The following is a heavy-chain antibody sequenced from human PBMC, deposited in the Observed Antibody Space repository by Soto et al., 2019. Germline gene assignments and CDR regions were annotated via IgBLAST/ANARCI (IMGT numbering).Heavy chain of an antibody. V-gene: IGHV4-34*01. CDR1: GGSFSGYY. CDR2: INHSGST. D-gene: IGHD6-13*01. CDR3: ARGQAIIAAAGDY. Sequence: QVQLQQWGAGLLKPSETLSLTCAVYGGSFSGYYWSWIRQPPGKGLEWIGEINHSGSTNYNPSLKGRVTISVDTAKNQFSLKLSSVTAADTAVYYGARGQAIIAAAGDYWGQGTLVTVSS. J-gene: IGHJ4*02.